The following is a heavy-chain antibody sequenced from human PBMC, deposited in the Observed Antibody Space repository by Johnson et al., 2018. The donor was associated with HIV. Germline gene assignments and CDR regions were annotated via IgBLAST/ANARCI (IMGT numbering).Heavy chain of an antibody. CDR2: LKSRADGGTT. J-gene: IGHJ3*02. V-gene: IGHV3-15*01. CDR3: TTEVDAFDI. Sequence: VHLVESGGGVVQPGRSLRLSCAASGFTFSSYAMHWVRQAPGKGLEWVGRLKSRADGGTTDYAVSVKDRFTILRDDSKNTLYLQMSSLRTEDAGVYYCTTEVDAFDIWGQGTMVTVSS. CDR1: GFTFSSYA.